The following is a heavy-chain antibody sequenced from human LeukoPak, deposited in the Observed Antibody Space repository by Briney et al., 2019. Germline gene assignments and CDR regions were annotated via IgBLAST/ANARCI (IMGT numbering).Heavy chain of an antibody. J-gene: IGHJ3*02. V-gene: IGHV1-69*05. CDR1: GGSFTSYA. D-gene: IGHD3-9*01. CDR2: IIPIFGTA. Sequence: SVKVSCKASGGSFTSYAISWVRQAPGQGLEWMGGIIPIFGTANYAQKFQGRVTITTDESTSTAYMELSSLRSEDTAVYYCARTYSGLTQLRYFDWSRDDAFDIWGQGTMVTVSS. CDR3: ARTYSGLTQLRYFDWSRDDAFDI.